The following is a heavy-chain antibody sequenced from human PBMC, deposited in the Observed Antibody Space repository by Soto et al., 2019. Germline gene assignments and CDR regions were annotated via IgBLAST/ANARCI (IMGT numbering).Heavy chain of an antibody. CDR1: GGSISSSSYY. V-gene: IGHV4-39*01. CDR2: IYYSGST. D-gene: IGHD4-17*01. J-gene: IGHJ4*02. CDR3: ARLPFYGDYSFDY. Sequence: SETLSLTCTVSGGSISSSSYYWGWIRQPPGKGLEWIGSIYYSGSTYYNPSLKSRVTISVDTSKNQFSLKLSSVTAADTAVYYCARLPFYGDYSFDYWGQGTLVTVSS.